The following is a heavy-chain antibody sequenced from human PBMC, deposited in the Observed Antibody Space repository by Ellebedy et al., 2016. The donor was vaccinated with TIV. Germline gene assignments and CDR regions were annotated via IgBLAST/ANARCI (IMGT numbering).Heavy chain of an antibody. CDR3: ARAVGGVGST. CDR2: IKQDGSEK. V-gene: IGHV3-7*01. J-gene: IGHJ4*02. CDR1: GFTFSSYW. D-gene: IGHD1-26*01. Sequence: GGSLRLXXAASGFTFSSYWMTWVRQAPGKGLEWVANIKQDGSEKYFVDSVKGRFTISRDNAKNSVYLQMNSLRAEDTAVYYCARAVGGVGSTWGQGNLVTVSS.